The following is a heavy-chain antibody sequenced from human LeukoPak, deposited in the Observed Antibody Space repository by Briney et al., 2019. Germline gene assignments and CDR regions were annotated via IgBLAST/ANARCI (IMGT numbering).Heavy chain of an antibody. Sequence: GGSLRLSCAASRITFRTYGMHWVRQAPGKGLEWVAVIWYDGSNIYYADSVKGRFTISRDNSKNTLYLQMNSLRAEDTAVYYCARDKGHHDSSGYYFSGYFDSWGQGTLVTVSS. CDR3: ARDKGHHDSSGYYFSGYFDS. CDR2: IWYDGSNI. V-gene: IGHV3-33*01. CDR1: RITFRTYG. D-gene: IGHD3-22*01. J-gene: IGHJ4*02.